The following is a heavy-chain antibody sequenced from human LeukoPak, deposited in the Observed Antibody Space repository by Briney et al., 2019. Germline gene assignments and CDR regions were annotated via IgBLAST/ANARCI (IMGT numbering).Heavy chain of an antibody. CDR1: GFTVSSNY. Sequence: PGGSLRLSCAASGFTVSSNYMSWVRQAPGKGLEWVSVIYSGGSTYYADSVKGRFTISRDNSKNTLYLQMNSLRAEDTAVYYCARRRDYYNYGMDVWGQGTTVTVSS. CDR3: ARRRDYYNYGMDV. CDR2: IYSGGST. V-gene: IGHV3-66*02. J-gene: IGHJ6*02.